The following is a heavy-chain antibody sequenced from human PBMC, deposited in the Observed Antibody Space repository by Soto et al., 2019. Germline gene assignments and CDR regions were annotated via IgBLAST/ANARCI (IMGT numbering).Heavy chain of an antibody. J-gene: IGHJ4*02. CDR2: IWYDGSNK. CDR3: ARELGQSAVAGPLDY. CDR1: GFTFSSYG. V-gene: IGHV3-33*01. D-gene: IGHD6-19*01. Sequence: QVQLVESGGGVVQPGRSLRLSCAASGFTFSSYGMHWVRQAPGKGLEWVAVIWYDGSNKYYADSVKGRFTISRDNSKNPLYLQMNSLRAEDTAVYYCARELGQSAVAGPLDYWGQGTLVTVSS.